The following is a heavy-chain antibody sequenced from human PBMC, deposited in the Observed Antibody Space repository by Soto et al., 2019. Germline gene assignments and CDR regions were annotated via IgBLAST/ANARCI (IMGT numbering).Heavy chain of an antibody. V-gene: IGHV1-46*01. CDR3: AREGRSGYYTD. CDR1: GYTFTSYY. CDR2: INPSGGST. D-gene: IGHD3-3*01. Sequence: QVQLVQSGAEVKKPGASVKVSCKASGYTFTSYYMHWVRQAPGQGLEWMGIINPSGGSTSYAQKFQGRVTMTRDTSTSTVYMELSSLRSEETAVYYCAREGRSGYYTDWGQGTLVTVSS. J-gene: IGHJ4*02.